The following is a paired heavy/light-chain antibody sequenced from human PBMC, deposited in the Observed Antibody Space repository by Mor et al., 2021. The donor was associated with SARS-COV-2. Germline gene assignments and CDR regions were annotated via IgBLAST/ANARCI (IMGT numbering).Heavy chain of an antibody. V-gene: IGHV3-30*04. J-gene: IGHJ6*02. CDR2: ISGDGNNK. CDR1: AFTFSSYS. D-gene: IGHD4-17*01. CDR3: ATRTVPNYYYGMDV. Sequence: QVQLVESGGGVVQPGRSLRLSCAASAFTFSSYSMHWVRQAPGKGLEWVAVISGDGNNKYYADSVKGRFTISRDKSRNTVNLQMNSLKAEDTAVYYCATRTVPNYYYGMDVWGQGTTVTVSS.
Light chain of an antibody. Sequence: QSALTQAASVSGSPGQSITISCTGTSSDVGGYNYVSWYQQHPGKAPKLMIYEVSNRPSGVSNRFSGSKSGNTASLTISGLQAEDEGDYYCISYTSSSTWVFGGGTKLTVL. J-gene: IGLJ3*02. CDR1: SSDVGGYNY. V-gene: IGLV2-14*01. CDR3: ISYTSSSTWV. CDR2: EVS.